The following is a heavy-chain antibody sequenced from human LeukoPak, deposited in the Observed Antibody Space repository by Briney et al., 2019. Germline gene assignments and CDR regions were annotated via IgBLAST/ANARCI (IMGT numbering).Heavy chain of an antibody. V-gene: IGHV3-53*01. CDR2: IYSGGST. CDR3: ARSITGTTLGWFDP. J-gene: IGHJ5*02. Sequence: GGSLRLSCAASGFTFSSYAMSWVRQAPGKGLEWVSVIYSGGSTYYADSVKGRFTISRDNSKNTLYLQMNSLRAEDTAVYYCARSITGTTLGWFDPWGQGTLVTVSS. D-gene: IGHD1-7*01. CDR1: GFTFSSYA.